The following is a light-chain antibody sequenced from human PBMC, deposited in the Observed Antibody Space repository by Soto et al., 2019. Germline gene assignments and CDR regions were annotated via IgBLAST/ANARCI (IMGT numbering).Light chain of an antibody. J-gene: IGKJ1*01. CDR1: QSVSSN. V-gene: IGKV3-20*01. CDR3: QQYGSSRT. Sequence: IVMTQSPATLSVSPGERATLSCRASQSVSSNFAWYQQKPGQAPRLLIYGASSRATGIPDRFSGSGSGTDFTLTISRLEPEDFAVYYCQQYGSSRTFGQGTKVDIK. CDR2: GAS.